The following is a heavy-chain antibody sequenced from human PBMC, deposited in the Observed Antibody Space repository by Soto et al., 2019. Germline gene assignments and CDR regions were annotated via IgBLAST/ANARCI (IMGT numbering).Heavy chain of an antibody. V-gene: IGHV1-3*01. CDR1: GYTFTSYA. CDR2: INAGNGNT. J-gene: IGHJ4*02. CDR3: ATVPYSGSYYDVPFDY. Sequence: ASVKVSCKASGYTFTSYAMHWVRQAPGQRLEWMGWINAGNGNTIYAQKFQGRVTMTEDTSTDTAYMELSSLRSEDTAVYYCATVPYSGSYYDVPFDYWGQGTLVTVSS. D-gene: IGHD1-26*01.